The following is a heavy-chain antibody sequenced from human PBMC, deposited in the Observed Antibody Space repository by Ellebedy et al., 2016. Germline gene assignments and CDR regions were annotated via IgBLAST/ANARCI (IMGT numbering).Heavy chain of an antibody. J-gene: IGHJ4*02. D-gene: IGHD6-19*01. CDR1: GGSISSSGYY. CDR2: LFYSGST. CDR3: AREPPGYSSGWPD. Sequence: SETLSLTCTVSGGSISSSGYYWGWFRQPPGKGLAWIGSLFYSGSTSYSPSLKSRVTISGDTSRNQFSLRLNSVTAADTAVYFCAREPPGYSSGWPDWGQGTLVTVSS. V-gene: IGHV4-39*07.